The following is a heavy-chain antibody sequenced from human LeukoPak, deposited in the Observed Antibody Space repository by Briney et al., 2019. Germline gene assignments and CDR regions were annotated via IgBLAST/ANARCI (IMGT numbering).Heavy chain of an antibody. V-gene: IGHV1-46*03. Sequence: ASVKVSCKASGYTFTSYYMHWVRQAPGQGLEWMGIINPSGGTTRYAQKFQGRVTVTRDTSTSTVYMELSSLRSEDTAVYYCARGPGSCSGGSCYSDYWGQGTLVTVSS. CDR1: GYTFTSYY. CDR2: INPSGGTT. D-gene: IGHD2-15*01. CDR3: ARGPGSCSGGSCYSDY. J-gene: IGHJ4*02.